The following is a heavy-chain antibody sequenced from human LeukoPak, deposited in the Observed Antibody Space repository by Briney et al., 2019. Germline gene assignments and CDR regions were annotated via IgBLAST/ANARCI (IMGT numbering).Heavy chain of an antibody. CDR3: VRGPTTNFDY. CDR2: IYPDDSDT. J-gene: IGHJ4*02. Sequence: GESLKISCKGSGYKFSNYWLAWVRQMPEKGLEWMGIIYPDDSDTRYSPSFQGQVTISVDKSINTVYLQWSSLKASDTALYYCVRGPTTNFDYWGQGTLVSVSS. CDR1: GYKFSNYW. V-gene: IGHV5-51*01. D-gene: IGHD4-11*01.